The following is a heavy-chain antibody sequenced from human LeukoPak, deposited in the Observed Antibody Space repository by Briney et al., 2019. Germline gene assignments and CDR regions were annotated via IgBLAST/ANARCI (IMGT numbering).Heavy chain of an antibody. CDR1: GLTFSSYA. CDR3: ARVAVAAREYFDY. V-gene: IGHV3-30*04. J-gene: IGHJ4*02. CDR2: ISYDGSNK. Sequence: QTGGSLRLSCAASGLTFSSYAMHWVRQAPGKGLEWVAVISYDGSNKYYADSVKGRFTISRDNSKNTLYLQMNSLRAEDTAVYYCARVAVAAREYFDYWGQGTLVTVSS. D-gene: IGHD6-19*01.